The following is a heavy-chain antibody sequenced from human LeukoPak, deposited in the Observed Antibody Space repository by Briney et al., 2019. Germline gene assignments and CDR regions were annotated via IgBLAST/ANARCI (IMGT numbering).Heavy chain of an antibody. CDR3: TRAWYYSCGSCYGDASTI. CDR1: GFTFGDYA. CDR2: IRSKAYGGTT. D-gene: IGHD2-15*01. J-gene: IGHJ3*02. V-gene: IGHV3-49*03. Sequence: GGSLRLSCTASGFTFGDYAMSWFRQAPGKGLEWVGFIRSKAYGGTTEYAASVKGRFTISRDDSKSIAYLQMNSLKTEDTAVYYCTRAWYYSCGSCYGDASTIWCQGPVATVSS.